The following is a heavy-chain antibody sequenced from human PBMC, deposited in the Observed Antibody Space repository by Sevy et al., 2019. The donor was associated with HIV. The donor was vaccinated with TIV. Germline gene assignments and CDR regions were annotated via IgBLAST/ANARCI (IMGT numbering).Heavy chain of an antibody. D-gene: IGHD2-21*02. J-gene: IGHJ4*02. CDR3: AGTMVVTPWDLGYFDY. V-gene: IGHV3-49*04. Sequence: GGSLRLSCTASGFTFGDYAMSWDRQAPGKGLEWVGFIRSKAYGGTREYAASVKGRFTISRDDSKSIAYLQMNSLKTEDTAVYYCAGTMVVTPWDLGYFDYWGQGTLVTVSS. CDR2: IRSKAYGGTR. CDR1: GFTFGDYA.